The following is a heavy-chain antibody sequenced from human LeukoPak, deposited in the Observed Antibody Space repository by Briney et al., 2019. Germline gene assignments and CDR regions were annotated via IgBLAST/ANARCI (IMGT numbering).Heavy chain of an antibody. CDR2: IYSGGST. D-gene: IGHD2-2*01. J-gene: IGHJ5*02. CDR1: GFTVSSNY. Sequence: GGSLRLSCAASGFTVSSNYMSWVRQAPEKGLEWVSVIYSGGSTYYADSVKGRFTISRDNSKNTLYLQMNSLRAEDTAVYYCARDHSSTGWFDPWGQGTLVTVSS. V-gene: IGHV3-53*01. CDR3: ARDHSSTGWFDP.